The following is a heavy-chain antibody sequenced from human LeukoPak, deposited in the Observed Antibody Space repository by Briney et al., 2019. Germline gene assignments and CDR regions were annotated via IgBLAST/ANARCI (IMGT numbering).Heavy chain of an antibody. Sequence: GESLKTSCKGSGYSFTSYWIGWVRQMPGKGLEWMGIIYPGDSDTRYSPSFQGQVTISADKSISTAYLQWSSLKASDTAMYYCARQGDTGYCCGGSCYSEPAVYRGMDVWGQGTTVTVSS. V-gene: IGHV5-51*01. D-gene: IGHD2-15*01. CDR1: GYSFTSYW. CDR2: IYPGDSDT. J-gene: IGHJ6*02. CDR3: ARQGDTGYCCGGSCYSEPAVYRGMDV.